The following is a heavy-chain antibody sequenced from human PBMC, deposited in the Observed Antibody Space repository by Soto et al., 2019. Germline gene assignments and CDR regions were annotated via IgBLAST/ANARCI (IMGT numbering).Heavy chain of an antibody. CDR1: GFKVSDYY. J-gene: IGHJ4*02. CDR2: SSNSGTYT. V-gene: IGHV3-11*06. CDR3: ARSGDNYNVLDY. Sequence: GSLRLSGAASGFKVSDYYMSWIRQAPGKGLEWLSYSSNSGTYTRYADSVKGRFSISRDNAKNSLFLQINSLRGEDSATYYCARSGDNYNVLDYWGQGTPVTVSS. D-gene: IGHD3-10*02.